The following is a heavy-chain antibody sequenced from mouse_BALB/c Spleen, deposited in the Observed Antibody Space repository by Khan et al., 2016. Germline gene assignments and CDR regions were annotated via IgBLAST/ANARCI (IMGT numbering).Heavy chain of an antibody. J-gene: IGHJ1*01. CDR3: AKGYYRYDVWYFDV. V-gene: IGHV9-2-1*01. D-gene: IGHD2-14*01. CDR1: GYTFTDYS. CDR2: INTETGEP. Sequence: QSQLVQSGPELKKPGETVKISCKASGYTFTDYSMHWVKQAPGKGLKWMGWINTETGEPTYADDFKGRFALSLETSASTAYLQINNLKNEDTATYFCAKGYYRYDVWYFDVWGAGTTVTVSS.